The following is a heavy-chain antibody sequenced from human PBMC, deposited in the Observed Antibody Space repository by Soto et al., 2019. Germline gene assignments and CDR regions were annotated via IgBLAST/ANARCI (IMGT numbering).Heavy chain of an antibody. CDR2: IGGRGEST. CDR3: AKDPQYDFWSGYYNCAMDV. J-gene: IGHJ6*02. D-gene: IGHD3-3*01. Sequence: GGSLRLSCSASGFTSSSYAMNWVRQAPGTGLEWVSGIGGRGESTYYPDAVKGRFTISRDNSKNTLYLGMNSLRVEDTAVYYCAKDPQYDFWSGYYNCAMDVWGQGTTVTVSS. V-gene: IGHV3-23*01. CDR1: GFTSSSYA.